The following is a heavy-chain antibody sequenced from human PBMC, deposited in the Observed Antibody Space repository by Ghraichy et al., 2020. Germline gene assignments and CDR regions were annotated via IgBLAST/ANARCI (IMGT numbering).Heavy chain of an antibody. V-gene: IGHV4-59*01. D-gene: IGHD1-26*01. Sequence: SETLSLTCTVSGGSISSYYWSWIRQPPGKGLEWIGYIYYSGSTNYNPSLKSRVTISVDTSKNQFSLKLSSVTAADTAVYYCARRIVGATTPFDYWGQGTLVTVSS. CDR1: GGSISSYY. CDR3: ARRIVGATTPFDY. CDR2: IYYSGST. J-gene: IGHJ4*02.